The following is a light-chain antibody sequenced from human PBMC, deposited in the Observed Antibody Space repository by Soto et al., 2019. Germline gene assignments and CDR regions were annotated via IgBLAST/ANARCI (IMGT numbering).Light chain of an antibody. CDR1: QSISIG. V-gene: IGKV3-15*01. J-gene: IGKJ5*01. CDR2: GAF. Sequence: IVMTQSPATLSVSPGERATLSCRASQSISIGVAWYHQKPCEAPRLFIYGAFPRATGPPARISGSGSGTEFTLPIRRLQSEDFAVYYCPQYNNSPTTFGQGTRLE. CDR3: PQYNNSPTT.